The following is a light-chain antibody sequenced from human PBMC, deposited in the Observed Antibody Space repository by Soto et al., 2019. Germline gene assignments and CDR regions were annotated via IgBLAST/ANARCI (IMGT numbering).Light chain of an antibody. V-gene: IGLV2-14*03. Sequence: QSALTQPASVSGSPGQSITISCTGASSDVGGSNYVSWYQQHPGKAPKLMIYGVSNRPSGVSNRFSGSKSGNTASLTISGLQAEDEADYYCGSYSSSSTLYVFGTGTKVTVL. J-gene: IGLJ1*01. CDR2: GVS. CDR3: GSYSSSSTLYV. CDR1: SSDVGGSNY.